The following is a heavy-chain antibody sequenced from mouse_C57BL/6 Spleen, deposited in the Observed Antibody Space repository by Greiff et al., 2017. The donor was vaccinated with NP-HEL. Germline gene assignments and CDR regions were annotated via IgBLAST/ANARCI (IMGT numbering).Heavy chain of an antibody. Sequence: QVQLQQPGAELVKPGASVKLSCKASGYTFTSYWMQWVKQRPGQGLEWIGEIDPSDSYTNYNQKFKGKATLTVDTSSSTAYMQLSSLTSEDSAVYYCARSLLLRHYYCDYWGQGTTLTVSS. V-gene: IGHV1-50*01. CDR2: IDPSDSYT. CDR3: ARSLLLRHYYCDY. J-gene: IGHJ2*01. CDR1: GYTFTSYW. D-gene: IGHD1-1*01.